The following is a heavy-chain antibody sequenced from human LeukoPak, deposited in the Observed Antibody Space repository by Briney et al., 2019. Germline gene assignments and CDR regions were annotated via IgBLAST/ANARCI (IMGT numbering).Heavy chain of an antibody. Sequence: GSLRLSCAASGFTFSSYEMNWVRQAPGKGLEWVSYISSSGSTIYYADSVKGRFTISRDNAKNSLYLQMNSLRAEDTAVYYCARFLLGGVYSSSWTPFDYWGQGTLVTVSS. V-gene: IGHV3-48*03. CDR1: GFTFSSYE. J-gene: IGHJ4*02. D-gene: IGHD6-13*01. CDR2: ISSSGSTI. CDR3: ARFLLGGVYSSSWTPFDY.